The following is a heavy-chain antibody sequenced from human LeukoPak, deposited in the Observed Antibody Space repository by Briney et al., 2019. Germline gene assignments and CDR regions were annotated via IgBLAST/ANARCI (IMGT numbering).Heavy chain of an antibody. Sequence: PAGSLRLSCAASGFTFSTCWMSWVRQAPGKGLEWVANIKQNGAEKYYVDSVKGRFTISRDNAKKSLYLQMNSLRVEDTAMYYCARIGEDDYSHYVAFDVWGQGTMVTVSS. CDR1: GFTFSTCW. CDR3: ARIGEDDYSHYVAFDV. CDR2: IKQNGAEK. V-gene: IGHV3-7*01. J-gene: IGHJ3*01. D-gene: IGHD4-11*01.